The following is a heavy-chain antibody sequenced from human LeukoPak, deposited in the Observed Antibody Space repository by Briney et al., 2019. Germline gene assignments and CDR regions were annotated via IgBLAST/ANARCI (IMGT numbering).Heavy chain of an antibody. D-gene: IGHD3-22*01. CDR1: GFTFSSYA. CDR2: INHSGST. Sequence: GSLRLSCAASGFTFSSYAMSWVRQAPGKGLEWIGEINHSGSTNYNPSLKSRVTISVDTSKNQFSLKLSSVTAADTAVYYCAGPRITMIVVGYGAFDIWGQGTMVTVSS. J-gene: IGHJ3*02. CDR3: AGPRITMIVVGYGAFDI. V-gene: IGHV4-34*08.